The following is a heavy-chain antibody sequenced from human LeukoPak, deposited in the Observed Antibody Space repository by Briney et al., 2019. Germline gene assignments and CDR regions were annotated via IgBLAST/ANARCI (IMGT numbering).Heavy chain of an antibody. CDR2: ISYDGSNK. J-gene: IGHJ4*02. CDR1: GFTFSSYA. CDR3: ARDSWDSGDYVPSYYFDY. D-gene: IGHD4-17*01. Sequence: GGSLRLSCAASGFTFSSYAMHWVRQAPGKGLEWVAVISYDGSNKYYADSVKGGFTISRDNSKNTLYLQMNSLRAEDTAVYYCARDSWDSGDYVPSYYFDYWGQGTLVTVSS. V-gene: IGHV3-30*04.